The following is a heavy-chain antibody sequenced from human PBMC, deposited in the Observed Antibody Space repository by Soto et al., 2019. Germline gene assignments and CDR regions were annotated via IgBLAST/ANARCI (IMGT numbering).Heavy chain of an antibody. CDR2: IYYSGST. J-gene: IGHJ6*03. CDR3: ARLRIAARLRLYYKDV. CDR1: GGSISSSSYY. D-gene: IGHD6-6*01. V-gene: IGHV4-39*01. Sequence: PSETLSLTCTVSGGSISSSSYYWGWIRQPPGKGLEWIGSIYYSGSTYYNPSLKSRVTISVDTSKNQFSLKLSSVPAADTVLYYCARLRIAARLRLYYKDVWGKGTTVTV.